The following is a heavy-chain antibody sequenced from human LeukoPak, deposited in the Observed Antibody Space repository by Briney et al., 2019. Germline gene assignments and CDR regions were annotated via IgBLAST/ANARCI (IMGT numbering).Heavy chain of an antibody. CDR2: ISDSGHST. CDR3: ATGEFYFDF. D-gene: IGHD3-16*01. J-gene: IGHJ4*02. Sequence: GGSLRLSCAASGFTFTNYDMSWVRQAPGKGLEWVSTISDSGHSTSYADSVKGRFTISRDNSKNTPDLQMHSLRAEDAALYYCATGEFYFDFWGQGTLVTVSS. V-gene: IGHV3-23*01. CDR1: GFTFTNYD.